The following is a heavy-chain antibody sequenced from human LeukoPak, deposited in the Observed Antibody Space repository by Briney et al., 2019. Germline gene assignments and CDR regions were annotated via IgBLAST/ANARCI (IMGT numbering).Heavy chain of an antibody. V-gene: IGHV3-21*01. CDR2: ISSSSSYI. D-gene: IGHD3-10*01. J-gene: IGHJ6*02. Sequence: PGGSLRLSCAASGFTFSSYSMNWVRQAPGKGLEWVSSISSSSSYIYYADSVKGRFTISRDNAKNSLYLQMNSLRAEDTAVYYCARDLMAPSGYYYGMDVWGQGTTVTVS. CDR3: ARDLMAPSGYYYGMDV. CDR1: GFTFSSYS.